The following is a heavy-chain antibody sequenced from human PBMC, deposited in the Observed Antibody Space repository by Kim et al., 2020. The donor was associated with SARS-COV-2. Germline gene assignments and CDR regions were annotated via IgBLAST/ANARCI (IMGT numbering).Heavy chain of an antibody. CDR1: GYTFTSHG. J-gene: IGHJ4*02. CDR3: ARGASGTLDY. D-gene: IGHD3-10*01. Sequence: ASVKVSCKASGYTFTSHGIHWVRQAPGQGLEWMGWINTGNGDIKSSQKFQGRVTIFRDTSASTASMELSSLRSEDTAMYYCARGASGTLDYWGQGNLVTVSS. V-gene: IGHV1-3*04. CDR2: INTGNGDI.